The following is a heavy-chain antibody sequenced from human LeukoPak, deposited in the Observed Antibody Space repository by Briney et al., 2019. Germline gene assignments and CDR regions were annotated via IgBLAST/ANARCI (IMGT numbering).Heavy chain of an antibody. J-gene: IGHJ4*02. CDR3: ARGQGAY. Sequence: GGSLRLSCAASGFTFGRYWMNWVRQAPGKGLEWVANINQDGSGKYYVDSLKGRFTISGDNAKNSLYLQMNSLRAEDTAVYYCARGQGAYWGQGTLVTVSS. CDR2: INQDGSGK. CDR1: GFTFGRYW. V-gene: IGHV3-7*01. D-gene: IGHD4/OR15-4a*01.